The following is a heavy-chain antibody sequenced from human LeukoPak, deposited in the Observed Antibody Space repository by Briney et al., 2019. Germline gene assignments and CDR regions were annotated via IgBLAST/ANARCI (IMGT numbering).Heavy chain of an antibody. V-gene: IGHV3-30*04. Sequence: GGSLRLSCAASGFTLSRYDMHWVRQAPGKGLEWVAIISYDGSDKYYADSVKGRFTISRDNSKNALYVQMNSLGPKDTALYYCARDRGYCSGGSCYSAFDYWGQGTLVTVSS. CDR1: GFTLSRYD. D-gene: IGHD2-15*01. J-gene: IGHJ4*02. CDR2: ISYDGSDK. CDR3: ARDRGYCSGGSCYSAFDY.